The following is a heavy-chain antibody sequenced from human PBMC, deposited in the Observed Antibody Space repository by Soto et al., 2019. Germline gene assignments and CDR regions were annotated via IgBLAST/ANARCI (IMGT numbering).Heavy chain of an antibody. CDR1: GYIFTNSW. D-gene: IGHD3-22*01. Sequence: GESLKTPCQCSGYIFTNSWIGWVRQMSGQGLAWMGITFPGKSETRYSPSFQRHVTISADRSISTVYLQWNSLKASDTALYYGARSRYYDTTGYYPFYYYDYGMDVWGQGTTVTVSS. CDR2: TFPGKSET. CDR3: ARSRYYDTTGYYPFYYYDYGMDV. V-gene: IGHV5-51*01. J-gene: IGHJ6*02.